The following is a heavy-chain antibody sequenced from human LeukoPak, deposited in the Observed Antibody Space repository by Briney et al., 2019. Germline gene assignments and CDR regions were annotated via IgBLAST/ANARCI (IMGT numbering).Heavy chain of an antibody. Sequence: PSETLSLTCTVSGCSISSYYWSWIRQPAGKGLEWIGRIYTSGSTNYNPPLNSRVTMSVGTSKKQLSLKLRSVTAADTAVYYCARVGADLQPSFDYWGQGTLVTVSS. CDR2: IYTSGST. V-gene: IGHV4-4*07. CDR3: ARVGADLQPSFDY. CDR1: GCSISSYY. D-gene: IGHD3-16*01. J-gene: IGHJ4*02.